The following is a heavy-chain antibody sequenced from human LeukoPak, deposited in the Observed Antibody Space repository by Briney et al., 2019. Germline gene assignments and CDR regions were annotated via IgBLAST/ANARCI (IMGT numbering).Heavy chain of an antibody. CDR1: GFTFTDFA. Sequence: GGSLRLSCTASGFTFTDFAMNWVRQAPGKGLEWVASISGGGGSTYYADSAKGRFSISRDNSQNTLYLQMSNLRAEDTAIYYCARDYADYVGFFFFDYWGQGSLVTVSS. CDR3: ARDYADYVGFFFFDY. V-gene: IGHV3-23*01. CDR2: ISGGGGST. J-gene: IGHJ4*02. D-gene: IGHD4-17*01.